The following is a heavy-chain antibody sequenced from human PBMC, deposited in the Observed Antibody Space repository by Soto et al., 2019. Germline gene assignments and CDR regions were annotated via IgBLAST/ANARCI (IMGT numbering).Heavy chain of an antibody. CDR1: GFTFSSYS. D-gene: IGHD6-13*01. CDR3: AREVTYSSSWYWGWFDP. V-gene: IGHV3-48*02. J-gene: IGHJ5*02. CDR2: ISSSSSTI. Sequence: GGSLRLSCAASGFTFSSYSMNWVRQAPGKGLEWVSYISSSSSTIYYADSVKGRFTISRDNAKNSLYLQMNSLRDEDTAVYYCAREVTYSSSWYWGWFDPWGQGTLVTVSS.